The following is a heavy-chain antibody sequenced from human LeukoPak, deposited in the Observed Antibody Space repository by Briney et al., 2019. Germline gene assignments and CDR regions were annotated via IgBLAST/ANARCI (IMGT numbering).Heavy chain of an antibody. CDR3: ARTASMIVVVKKGFYMDV. J-gene: IGHJ6*03. CDR1: GYTFTSYG. V-gene: IGHV1-18*01. Sequence: ASVKVSCKASGYTFTSYGISWVRQAPGQGLEWMGWISAYNGNTNYAQKLQGRVTMTTDTSTSTAYMELRSLRSDDTAVYYCARTASMIVVVKKGFYMDVWGKGTTVTVSS. D-gene: IGHD3-22*01. CDR2: ISAYNGNT.